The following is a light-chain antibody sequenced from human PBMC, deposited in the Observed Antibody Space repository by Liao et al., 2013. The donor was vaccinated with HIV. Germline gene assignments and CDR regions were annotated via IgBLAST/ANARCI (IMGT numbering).Light chain of an antibody. CDR3: QVWDTNSDPPYV. V-gene: IGLV3-1*01. CDR1: NLSNILGNKY. CDR2: QDS. Sequence: SYGLTQPPSVSVSTGQTASITCYGDNLSNILGNKYLHWYQLRPGQSPVLVIYQDSKRPSGIPGRFSGSNSGNTATLTIGRVEAGDEADYYCQVWDTNSDPPYVFGTATKLTVL. J-gene: IGLJ1*01.